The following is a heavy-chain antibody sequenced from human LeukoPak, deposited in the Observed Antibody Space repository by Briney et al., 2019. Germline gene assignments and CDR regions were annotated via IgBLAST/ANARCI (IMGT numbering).Heavy chain of an antibody. J-gene: IGHJ5*02. CDR2: ISTYNGNT. CDR1: GYTFTSYG. Sequence: ASVRVSCKASGYTFTSYGISWVRQAPGQGLEWMGWISTYNGNTNYALKLQGRVTMTTDTSTSTAYMELRSLRSEDTAVYYCARDRDPVTARGPSNCFDPWGQGTLVTVSS. CDR3: ARDRDPVTARGPSNCFDP. D-gene: IGHD3-10*01. V-gene: IGHV1-18*01.